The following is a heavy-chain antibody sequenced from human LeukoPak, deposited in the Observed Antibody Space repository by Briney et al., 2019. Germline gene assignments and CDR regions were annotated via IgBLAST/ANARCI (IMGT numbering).Heavy chain of an antibody. D-gene: IGHD5-12*01. J-gene: IGHJ4*02. CDR1: GFTFSIFS. V-gene: IGHV3-48*04. CDR3: ARVTGIDSGWHFDY. Sequence: PGGSLRLSCSASGFTFSIFSINWVRQSPGKGLEWVSYTSGSRGTTYYADSVKGRFTIARDNAKNSLYLQMNSLRAEDTAVYYCARVTGIDSGWHFDYRGQGALVTVSS. CDR2: TSGSRGTT.